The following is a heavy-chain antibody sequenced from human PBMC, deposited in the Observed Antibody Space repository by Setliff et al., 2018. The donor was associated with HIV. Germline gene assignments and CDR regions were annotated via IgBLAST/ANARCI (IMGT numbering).Heavy chain of an antibody. CDR2: IHYNERT. V-gene: IGHV4-39*01. J-gene: IGHJ6*02. CDR1: GGSASSSRYY. Sequence: PSETLSLTCTVSGGSASSSRYYWAWIRQPPGKGLEYIGSIHYNERTYYNPSLKSRVAISIDTSKNQFSLNLTSVTAADTAVYYCARGWNYRDYYYYGMDVGGQGTTGTVS. D-gene: IGHD1-7*01. CDR3: ARGWNYRDYYYYGMDV.